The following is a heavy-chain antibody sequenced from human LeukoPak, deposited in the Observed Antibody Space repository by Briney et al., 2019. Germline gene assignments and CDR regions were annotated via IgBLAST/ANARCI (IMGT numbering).Heavy chain of an antibody. CDR2: ISYDGRNI. V-gene: IGHV3-30*18. CDR1: GFTFNNYG. J-gene: IGHJ4*02. Sequence: GGSRRLSCAASGFTFNNYGMHWVRQAPGKGLEWVAVISYDGRNIHYPDSVKGRFTISRDISTDTLWLQMDSLRTEDTAVYYCAKGPIRGTAAAIDYWGQGTLVTVSS. D-gene: IGHD2-2*01. CDR3: AKGPIRGTAAAIDY.